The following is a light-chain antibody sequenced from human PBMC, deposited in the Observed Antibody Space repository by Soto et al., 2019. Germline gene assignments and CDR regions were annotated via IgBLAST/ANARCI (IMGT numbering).Light chain of an antibody. CDR2: GAS. J-gene: IGKJ1*01. Sequence: EIVLTQSPATLSLSPGERATLSCRAGQSFSSYLAWYQERSGQAPRLLIYGASTRATGIPARFSGSGSGTEFTLTISSLQSEDFATYYCQQYNSYPWTFGQGTKVDIK. CDR3: QQYNSYPWT. V-gene: IGKV3-15*01. CDR1: QSFSSY.